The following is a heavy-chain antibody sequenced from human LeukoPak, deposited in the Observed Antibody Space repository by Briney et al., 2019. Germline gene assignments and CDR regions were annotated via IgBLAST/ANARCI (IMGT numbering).Heavy chain of an antibody. V-gene: IGHV7-4-1*02. CDR2: INTNTGNP. CDR3: ARGPPPHPADIVATPSDY. CDR1: GYTFTSYA. J-gene: IGHJ4*02. D-gene: IGHD5-12*01. Sequence: EASVKVSCKASGYTFTSYAMNWVRQAPGQGLEWMGWINTNTGNPTYAQGFTGRFVFSLDTSVSTAYLQISSLKAEDTAVYYCARGPPPHPADIVATPSDYWGQGTLVTVSS.